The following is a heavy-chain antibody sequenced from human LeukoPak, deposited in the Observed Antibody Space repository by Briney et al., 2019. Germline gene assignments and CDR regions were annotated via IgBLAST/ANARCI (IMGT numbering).Heavy chain of an antibody. J-gene: IGHJ4*02. V-gene: IGHV1-46*04. D-gene: IGHD5-24*01. CDR3: AAIRSDGYNFPY. CDR2: MHPSGSST. Sequence: ASVKVSCKAPGYTLTNYYIHWVRQAPGQGLEWVGIMHPSGSSTSDAQKLQGRVTVTRDTSTSTVYMELSSLTSEDTAVYYCAAIRSDGYNFPYWGKGTLVTVSS. CDR1: GYTLTNYY.